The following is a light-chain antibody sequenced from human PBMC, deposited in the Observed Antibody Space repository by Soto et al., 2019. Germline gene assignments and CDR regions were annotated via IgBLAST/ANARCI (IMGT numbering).Light chain of an antibody. CDR3: EQYDTLPLT. V-gene: IGKV1-33*01. Sequence: IQMTQSPTSLSASVGDRVIITCQASQDAGKYLNWFQQKPGKAPKLLIYDASNLGRGVPARFSGSGSGTDFTFPISSLQPEDFATYFCEQYDTLPLTFGGGTKVEIK. CDR1: QDAGKY. CDR2: DAS. J-gene: IGKJ4*01.